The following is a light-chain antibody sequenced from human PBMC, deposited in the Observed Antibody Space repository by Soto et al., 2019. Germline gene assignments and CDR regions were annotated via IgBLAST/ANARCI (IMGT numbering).Light chain of an antibody. CDR3: QQYNNWPPIT. J-gene: IGKJ5*01. CDR1: QSVSSN. CDR2: GAS. V-gene: IGKV3-15*01. Sequence: EIVMTQSPATLSVSPGERATLSCRASQSVSSNLAWYQQKPGQAPRLLIYGASSRATGIPDRFSGSGSGTDFTLTIASLQSEDFAVYYCQQYNNWPPITFGQGTRLEIK.